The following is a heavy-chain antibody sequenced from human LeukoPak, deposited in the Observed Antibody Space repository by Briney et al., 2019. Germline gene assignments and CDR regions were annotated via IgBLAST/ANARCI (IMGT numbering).Heavy chain of an antibody. D-gene: IGHD4-23*01. CDR3: AREGVTTVVRAFDI. CDR1: GGSISSYY. CDR2: IYYSGST. J-gene: IGHJ3*02. Sequence: SETLSLTCTVSGGSISSYYWSWIRQPPGKGLEWIGYIYYSGSTNYNPSLKSRVTISVDTSKNQFSLKLSSVIAADTAVYYCAREGVTTVVRAFDIWGQGTMVTVSS. V-gene: IGHV4-59*01.